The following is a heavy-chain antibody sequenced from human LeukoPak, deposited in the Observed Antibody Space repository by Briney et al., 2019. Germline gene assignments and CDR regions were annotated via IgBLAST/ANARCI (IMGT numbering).Heavy chain of an antibody. J-gene: IGHJ4*02. D-gene: IGHD1-20*01. CDR2: INHSGST. CDR1: GGSFSGYY. CDR3: ARSLGFNRGRYNWSH. Sequence: TSETLSLTCAVYGGSFSGYYWSWIRQPPGKGLEWIGEINHSGSTNYNPSLKSRVTISVDTSKNQFSLKLSSVTAADTAVYYCARSLGFNRGRYNWSHWGQGTLVTVSS. V-gene: IGHV4-34*01.